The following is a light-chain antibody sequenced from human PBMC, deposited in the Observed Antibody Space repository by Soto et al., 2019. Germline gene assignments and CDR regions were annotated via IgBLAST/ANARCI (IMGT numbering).Light chain of an antibody. CDR1: ESVHRN. CDR2: YAS. J-gene: IGKJ3*01. V-gene: IGKV3-15*01. CDR3: QHYSNWPPT. Sequence: EVVMTQSPATLSVSPGERVTLSCRASESVHRNLAWYQQKPGQGPSLLIYYASTRATGVPDRFTGSRSGTEFTLTISSLQSEDFGFYYCQHYSNWPPTFGPGTKVEIK.